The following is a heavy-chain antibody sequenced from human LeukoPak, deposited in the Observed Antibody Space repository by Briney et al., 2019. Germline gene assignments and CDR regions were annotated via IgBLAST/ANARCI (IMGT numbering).Heavy chain of an antibody. V-gene: IGHV1-69*04. J-gene: IGHJ4*02. CDR2: IIPILGIA. CDR3: ARAHIVGATTWNY. D-gene: IGHD1-26*01. CDR1: GGTFSSYS. Sequence: SVKVSCKASGGTFSSYSISWVRQAPGQGLEWMGRIIPILGIANYAQKFQGRVTITADKSTSTAYMELSSLRSEDTAVYYCARAHIVGATTWNYWGQGPLVTVSS.